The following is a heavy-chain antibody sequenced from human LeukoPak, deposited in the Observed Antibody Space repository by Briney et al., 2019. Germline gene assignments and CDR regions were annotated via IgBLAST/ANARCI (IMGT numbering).Heavy chain of an antibody. CDR1: GFTFSSYA. V-gene: IGHV3-23*01. CDR3: AKDIIWSIVEAAIDY. CDR2: ISGSGGST. J-gene: IGHJ4*02. Sequence: GGSLRLSCAASGFTFSSYAMSWVRQAPGKGLEWVSAISGSGGSTYYADSVKGRFTISRDNSKNTLYLQMNSLRAEDTAVYYCAKDIIWSIVEAAIDYWGQGTLVTVSS. D-gene: IGHD1-26*01.